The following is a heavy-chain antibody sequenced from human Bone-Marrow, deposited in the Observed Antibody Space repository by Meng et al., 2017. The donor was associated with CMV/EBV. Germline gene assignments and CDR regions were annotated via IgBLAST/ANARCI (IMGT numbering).Heavy chain of an antibody. CDR3: ARHKRRQWFDP. J-gene: IGHJ5*02. D-gene: IGHD1-1*01. CDR2: INYSGST. CDR1: VGAITSSNYY. V-gene: IGHV4-39*01. Sequence: HLQLQESGPGLGKPSDTLSLICPVSVGAITSSNYYWDWIRQPPGEGLEWIGTINYSGSTFYNPSLESRVTISVDTPGNHFSLKLTSVTAADTAIYYCARHKRRQWFDPWGQGTLVTVPQ.